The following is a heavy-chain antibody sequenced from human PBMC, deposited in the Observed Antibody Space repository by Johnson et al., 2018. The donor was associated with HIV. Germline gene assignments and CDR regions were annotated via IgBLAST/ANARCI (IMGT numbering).Heavy chain of an antibody. J-gene: IGHJ3*02. CDR3: ARDRMRGATKDAFDI. D-gene: IGHD1-26*01. CDR2: INWNGGST. Sequence: VQLVESGGGVVRPGGSLRLACAASGFTFDDYGMNWVRQAPGKGLEWVSGINWNGGSTGYADSVKGRFPISRDNSKNTLYLQMNSLRAEDTAVYYCARDRMRGATKDAFDIWGQGTMVTVSS. V-gene: IGHV3-20*04. CDR1: GFTFDDYG.